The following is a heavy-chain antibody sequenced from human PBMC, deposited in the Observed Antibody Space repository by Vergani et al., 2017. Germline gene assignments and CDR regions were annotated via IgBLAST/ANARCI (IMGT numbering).Heavy chain of an antibody. J-gene: IGHJ4*02. CDR1: GESISSGSHY. CDR3: ARSRPYCTSGSCPAI. V-gene: IGHV4-61*02. Sequence: QVKLQESGPGLLKPSQTLSLPCTVSGESISSGSHYWSWLRPPAGKRPKWIGHIHTGGSTDLNPSFKSRVSISVDTSKSQFSLKLNSVTVADTAVYYCARSRPYCTSGSCPAIWGQGTLVTVSS. D-gene: IGHD2-15*01. CDR2: IHTGGST.